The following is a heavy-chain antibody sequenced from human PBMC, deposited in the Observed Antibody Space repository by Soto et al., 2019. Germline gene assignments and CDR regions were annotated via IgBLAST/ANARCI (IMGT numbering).Heavy chain of an antibody. Sequence: EVQVVESGGGLIQPGGSLRLSCAASGFAVSSKYMTWVRQAPGKGLEWVSVIYGGGTTYYADSVKGRFTIYRDTSKNTLYLQMNSLGDEDMAVYYCVQTTGWPGFDFWGQGTLVTVSS. D-gene: IGHD6-19*01. CDR1: GFAVSSKY. CDR3: VQTTGWPGFDF. CDR2: IYGGGTT. J-gene: IGHJ4*02. V-gene: IGHV3-53*01.